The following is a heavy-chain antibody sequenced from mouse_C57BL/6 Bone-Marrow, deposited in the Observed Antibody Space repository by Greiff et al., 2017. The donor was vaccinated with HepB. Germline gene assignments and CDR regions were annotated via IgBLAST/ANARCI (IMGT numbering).Heavy chain of an antibody. CDR3: TQGYYYGSSSSYCYAMDY. CDR1: GFNFKDYY. J-gene: IGHJ4*01. CDR2: IDPENGDT. V-gene: IGHV14-4*01. Sequence: EVQLQQSGAELVRPGASVKLSCTASGFNFKDYYMHWVKQRPEQGLEWIGWIDPENGDTEYAPKFKGKATITADTSSNTAYLQLSSLTSEDTAVEYWTQGYYYGSSSSYCYAMDYWGQGTSVTVSS. D-gene: IGHD1-1*01.